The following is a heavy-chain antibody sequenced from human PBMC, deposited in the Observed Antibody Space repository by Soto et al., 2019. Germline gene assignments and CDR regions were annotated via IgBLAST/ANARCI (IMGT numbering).Heavy chain of an antibody. CDR2: IYYSGRA. V-gene: IGHV4-59*01. CDR1: VGSISRYY. J-gene: IGHJ4*02. CDR3: ERYYGSAEFDY. D-gene: IGHD3-10*01. Sequence: TLFLTWNVSVGSISRYYCSWIRQPPGKGLEWIGYIYYSGRANCNPSLKSRVTISVDTSKNQFSLKLSSVTSADTAVYYCERYYGSAEFDYWGQGTMVPVSS.